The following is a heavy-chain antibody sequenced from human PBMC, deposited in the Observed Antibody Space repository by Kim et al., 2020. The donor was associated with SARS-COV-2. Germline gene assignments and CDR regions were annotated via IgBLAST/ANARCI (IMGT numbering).Heavy chain of an antibody. V-gene: IGHV1-46*01. CDR3: ASNRRSGYYYFGSSEQEGPPHPDNWFDP. Sequence: ASVKVSCKASGYTFTSYYMHWVRQAPGQGLEWMGIINPSGGSTSYAQKFQGRVTMTRDTSTSKVYMELSSLRSEDTAVYYCASNRRSGYYYFGSSEQEGPPHPDNWFDPWGQGTLVTVSS. D-gene: IGHD3-22*01. CDR1: GYTFTSYY. CDR2: INPSGGST. J-gene: IGHJ5*02.